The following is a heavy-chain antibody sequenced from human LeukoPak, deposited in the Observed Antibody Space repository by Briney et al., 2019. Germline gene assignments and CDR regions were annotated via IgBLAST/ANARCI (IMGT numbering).Heavy chain of an antibody. V-gene: IGHV1-69*13. D-gene: IGHD4-17*01. CDR1: GGTFSSYA. CDR2: IIPIFGTA. CDR3: AREVGDYGDYSDYYYGMDV. Sequence: GPSVKVSCKASGGTFSSYAISWVRQAPGQGLEWMGGIIPIFGTASYAQKFQGRVTITADESTSTAYMELSSLRSEDTAVYYCAREVGDYGDYSDYYYGMDVWGQGTTVTVSS. J-gene: IGHJ6*02.